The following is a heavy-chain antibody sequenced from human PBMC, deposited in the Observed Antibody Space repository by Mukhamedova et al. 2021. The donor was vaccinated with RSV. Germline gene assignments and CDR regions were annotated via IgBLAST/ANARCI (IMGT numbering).Heavy chain of an antibody. J-gene: IGHJ4*02. D-gene: IGHD3-10*01. CDR3: TTFAVGVNGR. CDR1: AW. CDR2: IKSKTDGGTT. Sequence: AWISWVRQAPGKGLEWVGRIKSKTDGGTTDYAAPVKDRFTVSRDDSKNTLYLQMNSLKTEDTAVYYCTTFAVGVNGRWGQGTLV. V-gene: IGHV3-15*01.